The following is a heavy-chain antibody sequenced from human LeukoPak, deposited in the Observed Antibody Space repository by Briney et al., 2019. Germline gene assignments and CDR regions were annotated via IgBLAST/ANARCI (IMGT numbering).Heavy chain of an antibody. CDR2: ISAYNGNT. CDR3: AREDRYCSSTSCLRLLYYYYGMGV. Sequence: ASVKVSCKASGYTFTSYGISWVRQAPGQGLEWMGWISAYNGNTNYAQKLQGRVTMTTDTSTSTAYMELRSLRSDDTAVYYCAREDRYCSSTSCLRLLYYYYGMGVWGQGTTVTVSS. D-gene: IGHD2-2*01. V-gene: IGHV1-18*01. J-gene: IGHJ6*02. CDR1: GYTFTSYG.